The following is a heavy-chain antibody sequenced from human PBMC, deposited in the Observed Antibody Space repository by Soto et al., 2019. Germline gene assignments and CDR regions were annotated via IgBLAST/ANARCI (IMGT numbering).Heavy chain of an antibody. V-gene: IGHV3-74*01. CDR2: INSDGSST. D-gene: IGHD6-13*01. J-gene: IGHJ4*02. CDR1: GFTFSSYW. Sequence: GGSLRLSCAASGFTFSSYWMHWVRQAPGKGLVWVSRINSDGSSTSYADSVKGRFTISRDNAKNTLYLQMNSLRAEDTAVYYCAREPPYSRVPDYWGQGTLVTGSS. CDR3: AREPPYSRVPDY.